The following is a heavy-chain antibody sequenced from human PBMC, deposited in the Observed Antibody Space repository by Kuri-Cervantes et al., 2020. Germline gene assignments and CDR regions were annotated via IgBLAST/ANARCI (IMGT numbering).Heavy chain of an antibody. CDR3: AREPALTGYFY. J-gene: IGHJ4*02. CDR2: ITGDGSGT. Sequence: GESLKISCAASGFTFSSYWMHWVRQAPGKGLVWVSRITGDGSGTTYADSVKGRFTISRDNAKNTLYLEMNSLRVEDTAVYYCAREPALTGYFYWGQGTLVTVSS. D-gene: IGHD3-9*01. V-gene: IGHV3-74*01. CDR1: GFTFSSYW.